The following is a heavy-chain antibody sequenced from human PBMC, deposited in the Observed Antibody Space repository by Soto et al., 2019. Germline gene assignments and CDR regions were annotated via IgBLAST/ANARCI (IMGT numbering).Heavy chain of an antibody. CDR1: GGSFSGYY. J-gene: IGHJ4*02. CDR2: INHSGST. V-gene: IGHV4-34*01. CDR3: ARDKITGLFDY. D-gene: IGHD2-8*02. Sequence: SETLSLTCAVYGGSFSGYYWTWIRQPPGTGLEWIGEINHSGSTNYNPSLKSRVTISLDTSKNQFSLKLTSVTAADTAVYYCARDKITGLFDYWGQGTLVP.